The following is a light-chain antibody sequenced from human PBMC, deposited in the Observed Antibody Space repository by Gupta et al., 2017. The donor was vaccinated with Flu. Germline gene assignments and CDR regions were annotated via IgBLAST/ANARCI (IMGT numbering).Light chain of an antibody. V-gene: IGKV1-9*01. CDR2: TAS. J-gene: IGKJ4*01. CDR1: QSISGY. Sequence: IQLSQSPSFLPTSVGDRVTITCRASQSISGYLSWYQKKPGEAPKLLIYTASTLQSGVPSRFSGSGYGTEFTLTISSLQPEDVATYYCHQVDNYPLTFGGGTKVEIK. CDR3: HQVDNYPLT.